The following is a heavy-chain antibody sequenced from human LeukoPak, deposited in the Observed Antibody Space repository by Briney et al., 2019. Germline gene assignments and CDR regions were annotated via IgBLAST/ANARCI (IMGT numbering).Heavy chain of an antibody. CDR2: ISYDGSNK. CDR3: ARGVWLRFPSPIDY. V-gene: IGHV3-30-3*01. D-gene: IGHD5-12*01. Sequence: GGSLRLSCAASGFTFSGSAMHWVRQAPGKGLEWVAVISYDGSNKFYADSVKSRFTISRDNSKNTLSLQMNSLRTEDTAVYFCARGVWLRFPSPIDYWGQGTLVTVSS. J-gene: IGHJ4*02. CDR1: GFTFSGSA.